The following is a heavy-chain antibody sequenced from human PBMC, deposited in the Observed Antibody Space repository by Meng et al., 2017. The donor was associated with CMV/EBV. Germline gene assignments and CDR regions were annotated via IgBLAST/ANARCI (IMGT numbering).Heavy chain of an antibody. Sequence: SETLSLTCTVSGGSISSYYWSWIRQPPGKGLEWLGYIYYSGSTNYNPSLKSRVTISVDTSKNQFSLKLSSVTAADTAVYYCARDDSGYCSCGSCFGYWGQGTLVTVSS. CDR3: ARDDSGYCSCGSCFGY. V-gene: IGHV4-59*01. D-gene: IGHD2-15*01. J-gene: IGHJ4*02. CDR1: GGSISSYY. CDR2: IYYSGST.